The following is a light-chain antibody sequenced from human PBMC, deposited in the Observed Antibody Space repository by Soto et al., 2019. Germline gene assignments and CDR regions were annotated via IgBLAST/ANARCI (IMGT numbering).Light chain of an antibody. Sequence: QSVLTQPASVSGSPGQSITISCTGTSSDVGRYDYVSWYQQHPGKAPKLLIYDVSNRPSGISDRFSGSKSGNTASLTISGLQAEDEADYYCNSYTSSTTSYVFGAGTQLTVL. J-gene: IGLJ1*01. V-gene: IGLV2-14*01. CDR2: DVS. CDR3: NSYTSSTTSYV. CDR1: SSDVGRYDY.